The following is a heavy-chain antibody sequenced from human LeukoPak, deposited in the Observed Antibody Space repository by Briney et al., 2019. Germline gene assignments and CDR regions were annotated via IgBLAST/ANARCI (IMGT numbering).Heavy chain of an antibody. CDR1: GGSISSYY. V-gene: IGHV4-59*01. CDR2: IYYSGST. J-gene: IGHJ6*02. D-gene: IGHD3-10*01. CDR3: ARGGEEWFGELLFPRYYGMDV. Sequence: SETLSLTCTVSGGSISSYYWSWIRQPPGKGLEWIGYIYYSGSTNYNPSLKSRVTISVDTSKNQFSLKLSSVTGADTAVYYCARGGEEWFGELLFPRYYGMDVWGQGTTVTVSS.